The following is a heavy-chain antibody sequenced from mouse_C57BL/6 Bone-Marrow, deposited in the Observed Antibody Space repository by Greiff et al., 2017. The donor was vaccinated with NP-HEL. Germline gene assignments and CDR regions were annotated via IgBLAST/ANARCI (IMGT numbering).Heavy chain of an antibody. D-gene: IGHD1-1*01. V-gene: IGHV5-15*01. Sequence: EVQLVESGGGLVQPGGSLKLSCAASGFTFSDYGMAWVRQAPRKGPEWVAFISNLAYSIYYADTVTGRFTISRENAKNTLYLEMSSLRSEDTAMYYCAKIYYYGSSRGNYAMDYWGQGTSVTVSS. CDR1: GFTFSDYG. CDR3: AKIYYYGSSRGNYAMDY. CDR2: ISNLAYSI. J-gene: IGHJ4*01.